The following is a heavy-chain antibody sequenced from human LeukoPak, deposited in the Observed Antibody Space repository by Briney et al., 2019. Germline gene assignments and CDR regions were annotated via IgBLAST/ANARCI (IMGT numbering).Heavy chain of an antibody. D-gene: IGHD2-8*01. J-gene: IGHJ5*02. Sequence: ASVRVSCKASGYTFTGYYMHWVRHAPGQGLEWMGWINPNSGGTNYAQQFQGRVTMTRDTSTSTAYMELSSLRSEDTAVYYCARGGAHILLMGYAENWFDPWGQGSLVTVSS. V-gene: IGHV1-2*02. CDR3: ARGGAHILLMGYAENWFDP. CDR1: GYTFTGYY. CDR2: INPNSGGT.